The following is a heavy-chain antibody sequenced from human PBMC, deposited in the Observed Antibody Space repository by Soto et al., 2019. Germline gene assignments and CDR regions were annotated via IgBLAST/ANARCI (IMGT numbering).Heavy chain of an antibody. Sequence: QVPLVQSGAEVKKPGSSVNVSCKASGGTVINYGINWVRQAPGHGLEWMGGIIPTFGTANYARKFQGRVTITADESTSTAYVELSSLRSEDTAVYYCAGGAVRSRSYYSGLDVWGQGTTVTVSS. CDR3: AGGAVRSRSYYSGLDV. J-gene: IGHJ6*02. CDR1: GGTVINYG. CDR2: IIPTFGTA. D-gene: IGHD3-16*01. V-gene: IGHV1-69*01.